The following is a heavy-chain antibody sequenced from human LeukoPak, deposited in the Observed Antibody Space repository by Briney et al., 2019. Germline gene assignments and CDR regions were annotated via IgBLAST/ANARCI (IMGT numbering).Heavy chain of an antibody. Sequence: GGSLRLSCAASGFTFSRYAMNWGRQAPGKGLEWVSSVGNASPYIYYADSVKGRFTVSRGNAKNSLFLQMNSLSAEDTAVYYCARRDSSGWGIDYWGQGTLVTVSS. CDR1: GFTFSRYA. CDR2: VGNASPYI. J-gene: IGHJ4*02. D-gene: IGHD6-19*01. CDR3: ARRDSSGWGIDY. V-gene: IGHV3-21*01.